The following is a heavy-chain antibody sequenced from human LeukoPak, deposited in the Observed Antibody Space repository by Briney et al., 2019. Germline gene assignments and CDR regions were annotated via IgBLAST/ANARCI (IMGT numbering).Heavy chain of an antibody. D-gene: IGHD2-15*01. V-gene: IGHV3-30*02. CDR1: GFTFSSYG. CDR3: ARDGYCSGGSCYNAYYFDY. CDR2: IRYDGSNK. Sequence: GGSLRLSCAASGFTFSSYGMHWVRQAPGKGLEWVAFIRYDGSNKYYADSVKGRFTISRDNAKNSLYLQMNSPRAEDTAVYYCARDGYCSGGSCYNAYYFDYWGQGTLVTVSS. J-gene: IGHJ4*02.